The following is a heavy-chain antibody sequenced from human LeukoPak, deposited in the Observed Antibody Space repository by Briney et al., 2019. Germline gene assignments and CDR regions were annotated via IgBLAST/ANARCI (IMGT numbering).Heavy chain of an antibody. V-gene: IGHV3-33*01. CDR1: GFTFSSYG. Sequence: PGRSLRLSCAASGFTFSSYGMHWVRQAPGKGLEWVAVIWYDGSNKYYADSVKGRFTISRDNSKNTLYLQMNSLRAEDTAVYYCARDLLAARPYYYYGMDVWGQGTTVTVSS. CDR3: ARDLLAARPYYYYGMDV. CDR2: IWYDGSNK. D-gene: IGHD6-6*01. J-gene: IGHJ6*02.